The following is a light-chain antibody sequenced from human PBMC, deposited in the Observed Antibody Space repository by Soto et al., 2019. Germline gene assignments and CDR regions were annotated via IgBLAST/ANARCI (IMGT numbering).Light chain of an antibody. CDR3: QPYGSSGT. CDR2: DAS. J-gene: IGKJ1*01. V-gene: IGKV3-20*01. Sequence: EILLTQSRGTLSLSPGERCTPSGMASQSVSSYYLAWYQQKPGQAPRLLIYDASSRATGIQDRFRGSGSGTEFTLTISSLQSEDFAVYYSQPYGSSGTFGQGTKLDIK. CDR1: QSVSSYY.